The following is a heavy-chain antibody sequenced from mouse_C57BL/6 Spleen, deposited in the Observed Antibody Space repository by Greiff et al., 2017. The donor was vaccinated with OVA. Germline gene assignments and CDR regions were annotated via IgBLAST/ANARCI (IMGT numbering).Heavy chain of an antibody. V-gene: IGHV1-69*01. D-gene: IGHD1-1*01. CDR3: AKNSSWGYFDV. J-gene: IGHJ1*03. Sequence: VQLQQPGAELVMPGASVKLSCKASGYTFTSYWMHWVKQRPGQGLEWIGEIDPSDSYTNYNQKFKGKSTLTVDKSSSTAYMQLSSLTSEDSAVYYCAKNSSWGYFDVWGTGTTVTVSS. CDR1: GYTFTSYW. CDR2: IDPSDSYT.